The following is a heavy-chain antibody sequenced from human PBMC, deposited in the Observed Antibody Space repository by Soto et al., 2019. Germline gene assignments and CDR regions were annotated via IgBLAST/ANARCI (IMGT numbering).Heavy chain of an antibody. D-gene: IGHD3-10*01. CDR1: GFSLSNARMG. Sequence: GSGPTLVNPTEPLTLTCPVSGFSLSNARMGVSWIRQPPGKALEWLAHIFSNDEKSYSTSLKSRLTISKDTSKSQVVLTMANMDPVDTATYYCARISSLLSRNWFDPWGQGTLVTVSS. J-gene: IGHJ5*02. CDR3: ARISSLLSRNWFDP. CDR2: IFSNDEK. V-gene: IGHV2-26*01.